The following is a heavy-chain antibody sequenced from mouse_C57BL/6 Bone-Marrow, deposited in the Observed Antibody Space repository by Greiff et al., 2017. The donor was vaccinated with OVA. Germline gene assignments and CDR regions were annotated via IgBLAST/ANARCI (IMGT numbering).Heavy chain of an antibody. Sequence: QVQLQQSGPELVKPGASVKISCKASGYAFSSSWMNWVKQRPGKGLEWIGRIYPGDGDTNYNGKFKGKATLTADKSSSTAYMQLSSLTSEDSAVYCCASPWLPLAYWGQGTLVTVSA. D-gene: IGHD2-2*01. V-gene: IGHV1-82*01. CDR3: ASPWLPLAY. CDR1: GYAFSSSW. CDR2: IYPGDGDT. J-gene: IGHJ3*01.